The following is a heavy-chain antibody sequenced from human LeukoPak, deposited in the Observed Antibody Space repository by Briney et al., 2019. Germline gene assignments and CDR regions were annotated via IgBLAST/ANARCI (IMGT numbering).Heavy chain of an antibody. CDR2: ISAYNGNT. J-gene: IGHJ5*02. D-gene: IGHD2-2*01. V-gene: IGHV1-18*01. CDR3: ARDVGDIVTIPAAISVP. Sequence: PGASVKVSCKASGYTFSSYGISWVRQAPGQGLEWMGWISAYNGNTNYAQMLQGRVTMTTDTSTSTAYMEVRSLRSDDTAMYYCARDVGDIVTIPAAISVPWGQGTLVTVSS. CDR1: GYTFSSYG.